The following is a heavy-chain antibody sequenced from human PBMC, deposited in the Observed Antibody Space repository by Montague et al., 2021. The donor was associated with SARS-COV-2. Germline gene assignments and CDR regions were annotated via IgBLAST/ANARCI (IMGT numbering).Heavy chain of an antibody. Sequence: SETLSLTCTVSGDSMRSSYWNWIRQPPGKGLEHIGYTYYSGVANYNPSLRSRVTISLDTSKNQFSLNLRSVTAADTAVYYCAGSVVGGTYRHTRWFDPWGQGTLVTVFS. D-gene: IGHD3-16*02. J-gene: IGHJ5*02. V-gene: IGHV4-59*13. CDR2: TYYSGVA. CDR3: AGSVVGGTYRHTRWFDP. CDR1: GDSMRSSY.